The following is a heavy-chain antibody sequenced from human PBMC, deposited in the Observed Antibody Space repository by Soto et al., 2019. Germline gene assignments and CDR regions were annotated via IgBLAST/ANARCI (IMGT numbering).Heavy chain of an antibody. V-gene: IGHV3-23*01. CDR2: FGXXGXXX. CDR1: GFTFSSYA. CDR3: XXXXXXXXXXXXXXXXDY. Sequence: HPXGSLRLSCVASGFTFSSYAMSWVRQAPGXXXXWVXXFGXXGXXXXXADSVKGRFTISRDNSKNTLYLQMNSLRAEDTAVYYXXXXXXXXXXXXXXXXXDYWGQGTLVTVSS. J-gene: IGHJ4*02.